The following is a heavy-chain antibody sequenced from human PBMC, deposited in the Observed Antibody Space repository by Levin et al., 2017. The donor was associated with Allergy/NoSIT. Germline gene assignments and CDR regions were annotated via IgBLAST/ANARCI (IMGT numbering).Heavy chain of an antibody. V-gene: IGHV4-34*01. J-gene: IGHJ4*02. CDR2: INHSGST. Sequence: PSETLSLTCAVYGGSFSGYYWSWIRQPPGKGLEWIGEINHSGSTNYNPSLKSRVTISVDTSKNQFSLKLSSVTAADTAVYYCARVRSYDFWSGYHQQLTRPNFDYWGQGTLVTVSS. CDR1: GGSFSGYY. D-gene: IGHD3-3*01. CDR3: ARVRSYDFWSGYHQQLTRPNFDY.